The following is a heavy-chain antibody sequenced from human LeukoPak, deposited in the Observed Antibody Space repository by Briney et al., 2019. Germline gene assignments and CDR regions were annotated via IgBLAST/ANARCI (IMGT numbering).Heavy chain of an antibody. V-gene: IGHV7-4-1*02. CDR2: INTNTGNP. J-gene: IGHJ6*03. CDR3: ARDQSSSWSHYYYMDV. D-gene: IGHD6-13*01. Sequence: ASVKVSCKASGYTFTSYYMHWVRQAPGQGLEWMGWINTNTGNPTYAQGFTGRFVFSLDTPVSTAYLQISSLKAEDTAVYYCARDQSSSWSHYYYMDVWGKGTTVTVSS. CDR1: GYTFTSYY.